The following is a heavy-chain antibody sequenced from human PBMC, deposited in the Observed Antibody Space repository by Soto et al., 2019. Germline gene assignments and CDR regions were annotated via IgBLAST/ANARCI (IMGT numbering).Heavy chain of an antibody. CDR1: RCRLSSYS. Sequence: EGSLRRSCAACRCRLSSYSMNWFRQAPWKGLEWVSSSSSSSSKIYYTDSVKGRFTISRDSAKNSLYLQMNSLRAEDTAVYYCAQSGSSYASGGGYFDLWGQGTLVTVSS. J-gene: IGHJ4*02. CDR3: AQSGSSYASGGGYFDL. D-gene: IGHD3-16*01. CDR2: SSSSSSKI. V-gene: IGHV3-21*01.